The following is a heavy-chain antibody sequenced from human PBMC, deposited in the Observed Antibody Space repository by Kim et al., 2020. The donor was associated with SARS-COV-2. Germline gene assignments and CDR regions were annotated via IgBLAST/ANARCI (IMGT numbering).Heavy chain of an antibody. D-gene: IGHD2-21*02. CDR3: VGGWAYCGGDCYAWFDP. J-gene: IGHJ5*02. V-gene: IGHV4-39*01. CDR2: IYYSGGT. Sequence: SETLSLTCSVSGGSVSSSGYYWGWIRQPPGKGLEWIANIYYSGGTYFNPSLKSRVTISVDPSRNQFSLKLNSLTAADTAVYYCVGGWAYCGGDCYAWFDPWGQGTLVTVSS. CDR1: GGSVSSSGYY.